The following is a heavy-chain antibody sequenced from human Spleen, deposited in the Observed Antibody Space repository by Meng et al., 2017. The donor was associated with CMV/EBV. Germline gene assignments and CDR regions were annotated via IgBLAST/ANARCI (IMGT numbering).Heavy chain of an antibody. J-gene: IGHJ3*02. V-gene: IGHV4-4*07. D-gene: IGHD3-3*01. CDR2: IYTSGST. CDR3: AKNLGGEDFWSGHPSFDAFDI. Sequence: SETLSLTCTVSGGSISSYYWSWIRQPAGKGLEWIGRIYTSGSTNYNPSLKSRVTMSVDTSKNQFSLKLSSVTAADTAVYYCAKNLGGEDFWSGHPSFDAFDIWGQGTMVTVSS. CDR1: GGSISSYY.